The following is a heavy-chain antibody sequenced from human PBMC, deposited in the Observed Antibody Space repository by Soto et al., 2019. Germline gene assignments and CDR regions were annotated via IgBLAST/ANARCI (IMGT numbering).Heavy chain of an antibody. Sequence: DALYHTYVISGSSISNDNWWVWIRHPPGKVLDWIEYIHHTGFTYSNPSLKSLLAVSVDTSKNQVSLKLSSVSAADKAVYYCARHKIIMVRGANYGMNVWGQRTTVT. CDR3: ARHKIIMVRGANYGMNV. D-gene: IGHD3-10*01. V-gene: IGHV4-28*01. CDR2: IHHTGFT. CDR1: GSSISNDNW. J-gene: IGHJ6*02.